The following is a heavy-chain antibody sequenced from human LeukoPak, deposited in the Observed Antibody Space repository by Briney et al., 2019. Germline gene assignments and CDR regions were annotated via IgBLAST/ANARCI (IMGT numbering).Heavy chain of an antibody. V-gene: IGHV4-39*07. CDR3: AREGGIQLAAAMDV. Sequence: PSETLSLTCTVSGGSISSSSYYWGWIRQPPGKGLEWIGSIYYSGSTYYNPSLKSRVTISVDTSKNQFSLKLSSVTAADTAVYYCAREGGIQLAAAMDVWGKGTTVTVSS. CDR1: GGSISSSSYY. CDR2: IYYSGST. D-gene: IGHD5-18*01. J-gene: IGHJ6*04.